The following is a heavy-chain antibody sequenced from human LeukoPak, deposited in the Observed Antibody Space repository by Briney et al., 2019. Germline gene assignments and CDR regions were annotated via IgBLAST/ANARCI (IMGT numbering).Heavy chain of an antibody. J-gene: IGHJ6*02. Sequence: QPGGSLRLSCAASGFTFSSYWMSWVRQAPGKGLEWVANIKQDGSEKYYVDSVKGRFTIPRDNAKNSLYLQMNSLRAEDTAVYYCAKDEESGYCSGGSCEFYGMDVWGQGTTVTVSS. CDR1: GFTFSSYW. D-gene: IGHD2-15*01. CDR3: AKDEESGYCSGGSCEFYGMDV. V-gene: IGHV3-7*01. CDR2: IKQDGSEK.